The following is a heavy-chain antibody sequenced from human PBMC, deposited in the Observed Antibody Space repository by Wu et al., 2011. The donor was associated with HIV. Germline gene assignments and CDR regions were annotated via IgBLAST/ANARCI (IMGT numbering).Heavy chain of an antibody. CDR1: GYTFTGYY. D-gene: IGHD3-9*01. CDR3: ARGPRDMLTGYSSQFHMDV. V-gene: IGHV1-2*02. J-gene: IGHJ6*02. Sequence: QVQLVQSGAEVKKPGASVKVSYKASGYTFTGYYMHWVRQAPGQGLEWMGWINPNSGGTNYAQRFQGRVTITTDESASTIYMKVNSLRSEDTAVYFCARGPRDMLTGYSSQFHMDVWGQGTTVTVSS. CDR2: INPNSGGT.